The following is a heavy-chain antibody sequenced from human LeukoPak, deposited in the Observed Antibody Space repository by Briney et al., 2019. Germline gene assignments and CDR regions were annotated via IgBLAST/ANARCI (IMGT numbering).Heavy chain of an antibody. CDR2: ISSSGSTI. Sequence: GGSLRLSCAASGFTFSSYEMNWVRQAPGKGLEWVSYISSSGSTIYYADSVKGRFTISRDNAKNSLYLQMNSLRAEDTAVYYCARDRYYYDSIGFPYFDYWGQGTLVTVSS. D-gene: IGHD3-22*01. CDR1: GFTFSSYE. V-gene: IGHV3-48*03. J-gene: IGHJ4*02. CDR3: ARDRYYYDSIGFPYFDY.